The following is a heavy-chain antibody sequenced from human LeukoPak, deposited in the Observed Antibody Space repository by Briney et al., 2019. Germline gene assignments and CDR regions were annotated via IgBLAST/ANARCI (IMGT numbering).Heavy chain of an antibody. CDR3: ARPLLYGDYDGYDAFDI. CDR2: ISYDGSNK. CDR1: GFTFSSYA. D-gene: IGHD4-17*01. Sequence: GGSLRLSCAASGFTFSSYAMHWVRQAPGKGLEWVAVISYDGSNKYYADSVKGRFIISRDNSKNTLYLQMDSLRAEDTAVYYCARPLLYGDYDGYDAFDIWGQGIMVTVSS. J-gene: IGHJ3*02. V-gene: IGHV3-30-3*01.